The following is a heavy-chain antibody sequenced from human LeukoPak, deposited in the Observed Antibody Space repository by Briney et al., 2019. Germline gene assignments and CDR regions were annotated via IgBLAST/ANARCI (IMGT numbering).Heavy chain of an antibody. J-gene: IGHJ4*02. CDR2: INPSGGST. CDR3: ARTRGYYFDY. CDR1: GYSFTNYY. Sequence: ASVKVSCKASGYSFTNYYMHWVRQAPGQGLEWMGTINPSGGSTTYAQKFQGRVTMTRDMSTSTVYMELSSLTSEDTAVYYCARTRGYYFDYWGQGTLVTVSS. V-gene: IGHV1-46*01.